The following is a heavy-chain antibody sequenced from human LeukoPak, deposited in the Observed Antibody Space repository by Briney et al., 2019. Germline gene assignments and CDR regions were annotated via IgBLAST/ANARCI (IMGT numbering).Heavy chain of an antibody. J-gene: IGHJ4*02. CDR3: ARGDYGDYFPSDY. V-gene: IGHV3-74*01. Sequence: GGSLILSCAASGFTFSSYGMHWVRQAPGKGLEWVSRINSDGSSTSYADSVKGRFTISRDNAKNTLYLQMNSLRAEDTAVYYCARGDYGDYFPSDYWGQGTLVTVSS. D-gene: IGHD4-17*01. CDR1: GFTFSSYG. CDR2: INSDGSST.